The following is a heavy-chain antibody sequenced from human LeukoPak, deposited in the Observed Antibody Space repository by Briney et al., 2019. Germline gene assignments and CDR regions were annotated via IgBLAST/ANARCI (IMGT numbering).Heavy chain of an antibody. CDR1: GGSISSSSYY. J-gene: IGHJ4*02. CDR2: IYYSGST. Sequence: SETLSLTCTVSGGSISSSSYYWGWIRQPPGKGLEWNGSIYYSGSTYYNPSLKSRVTTSVDTSKNQFSLKLSSVTAADTAVYYCATNPGYKSGMATKVDYWGQGTLVTVSS. CDR3: ATNPGYKSGMATKVDY. V-gene: IGHV4-39*01. D-gene: IGHD5-24*01.